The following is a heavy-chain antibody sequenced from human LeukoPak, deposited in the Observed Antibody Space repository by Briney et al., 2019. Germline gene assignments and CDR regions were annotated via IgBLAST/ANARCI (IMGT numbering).Heavy chain of an antibody. CDR1: GFTFSSYS. V-gene: IGHV3-21*01. Sequence: PGGPLRLSCAASGFTFSSYSMNWVRQAPGKGLEWVSSISSSSSYKYYADSVKGRFTISRDNAKNSLYLQMNSLRAEDTAVYYCARAKVFDAEYFQHWGQGTLVTVSS. CDR3: ARAKVFDAEYFQH. CDR2: ISSSSSYK. J-gene: IGHJ1*01. D-gene: IGHD3-10*02.